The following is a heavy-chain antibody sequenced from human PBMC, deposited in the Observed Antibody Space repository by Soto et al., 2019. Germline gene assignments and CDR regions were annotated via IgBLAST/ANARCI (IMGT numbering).Heavy chain of an antibody. CDR3: ARIFYNTEQIAKMLATDAFDI. CDR2: IYPGDSDT. CDR1: GYSFTSYW. V-gene: IGHV5-51*01. Sequence: GESLKISCKGSGYSFTSYWIGWVRQMPGKGLEWMGIIYPGDSDTRYSPSFQGQVTISADKSISTAYLQWSSLKASDTAMYYWARIFYNTEQIAKMLATDAFDIWGQGTMVTVSS. D-gene: IGHD2-21*01. J-gene: IGHJ3*02.